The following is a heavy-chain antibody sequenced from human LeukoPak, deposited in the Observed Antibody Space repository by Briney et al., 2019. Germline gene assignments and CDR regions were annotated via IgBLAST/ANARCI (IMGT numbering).Heavy chain of an antibody. Sequence: ASVKVSCKASGYTFTDYYLHWVRQAPGQGLEWMGRINPNSGDTNYAQDFQDRVTMTRDTSITTAYMELSSLRSDDTAMYYCARRYLDYWGQGTLVTASS. D-gene: IGHD2-2*01. CDR2: INPNSGDT. CDR3: ARRYLDY. V-gene: IGHV1-2*06. J-gene: IGHJ4*02. CDR1: GYTFTDYY.